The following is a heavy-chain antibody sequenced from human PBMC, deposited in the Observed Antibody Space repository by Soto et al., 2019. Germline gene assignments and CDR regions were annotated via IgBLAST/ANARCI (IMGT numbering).Heavy chain of an antibody. CDR2: ISGSGGST. D-gene: IGHD2-2*01. V-gene: IGHV3-23*01. J-gene: IGHJ6*02. Sequence: GGSLRLSCAASGFTFSSYAMSWVRQAPGEGLEWVSAISGSGGSTYYADSVKGRFTISRDNSKNTLYLQMNSLRAEDTAVYYCAKGAQYIVVVPAAKLNYYYYGMDVWGQGTTVTVSS. CDR1: GFTFSSYA. CDR3: AKGAQYIVVVPAAKLNYYYYGMDV.